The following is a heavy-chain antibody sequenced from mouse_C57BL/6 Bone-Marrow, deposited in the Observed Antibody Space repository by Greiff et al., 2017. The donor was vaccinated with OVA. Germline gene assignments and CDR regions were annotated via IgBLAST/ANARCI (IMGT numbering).Heavy chain of an antibody. CDR3: AREFYGSSSWFAY. J-gene: IGHJ3*01. Sequence: QVQLQQPGAELVKPGASVKLSCKASGYTFTSYWMHWVKQRPGQGLEWIGMIHPNSGSTNYNEKFKSKATLTVDKSSSTAYMQLSSLTSEDSAVDYCAREFYGSSSWFAYWGQGTLVTVSA. CDR2: IHPNSGST. CDR1: GYTFTSYW. V-gene: IGHV1-64*01. D-gene: IGHD1-1*01.